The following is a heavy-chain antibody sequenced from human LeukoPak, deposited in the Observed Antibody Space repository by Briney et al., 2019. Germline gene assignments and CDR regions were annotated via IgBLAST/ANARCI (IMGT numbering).Heavy chain of an antibody. V-gene: IGHV1-69*13. CDR1: GGTFSSYA. CDR3: ARGGYYYDSSGYFSNGMDV. Sequence: ASVKVSCKASGGTFSSYAISWVRQAPGQGLEWMGGIIPIFGTANYAQKFQGRVTIIADESTSTAYMELSSLRSEDTAVYYCARGGYYYDSSGYFSNGMDVWGQGTTVTVSS. J-gene: IGHJ6*02. CDR2: IIPIFGTA. D-gene: IGHD3-22*01.